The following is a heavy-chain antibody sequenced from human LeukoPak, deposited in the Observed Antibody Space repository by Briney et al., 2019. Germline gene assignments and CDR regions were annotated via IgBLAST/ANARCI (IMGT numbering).Heavy chain of an antibody. D-gene: IGHD2-8*01. Sequence: GRSLRLSCAASGFTFSSYAMHWVRQAPGKGLEWVAVISYDGSNKYYADSVKGRFTISRDNAKNSLYLQMNSLRAEDTAVYYCARAGYCTNGVCYITAFDIWGQGTMVTVSS. J-gene: IGHJ3*02. V-gene: IGHV3-30-3*01. CDR2: ISYDGSNK. CDR3: ARAGYCTNGVCYITAFDI. CDR1: GFTFSSYA.